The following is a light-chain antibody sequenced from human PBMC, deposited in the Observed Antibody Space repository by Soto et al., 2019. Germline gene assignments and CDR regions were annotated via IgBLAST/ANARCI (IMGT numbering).Light chain of an antibody. V-gene: IGKV1-5*01. CDR3: QHTRT. Sequence: DFPMTQSPSTLSASVGDRVTITCRASQNINNWVAWYQQKPGKAPKFLIYDASTLQRGVSSRFSGSGFGTEFSLTINSLQPDDSGSYYCQHTRTFGQGTMVEVK. CDR2: DAS. CDR1: QNINNW. J-gene: IGKJ1*01.